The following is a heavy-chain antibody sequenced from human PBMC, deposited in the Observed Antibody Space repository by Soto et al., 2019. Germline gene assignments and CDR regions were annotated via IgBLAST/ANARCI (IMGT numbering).Heavy chain of an antibody. CDR2: INAGNGNT. V-gene: IGHV1-3*01. CDR1: GYTFTSYA. J-gene: IGHJ5*02. Sequence: ASVKVSCKASGYTFTSYAMHWVRQAPGQRLEWMGWINAGNGNTKYSQKFQGRVTITRDTSASTAYMELSSLRSEDTAVYYCATQSIVVVPAAMKGAPLGFDPWGQGTLVTVSS. CDR3: ATQSIVVVPAAMKGAPLGFDP. D-gene: IGHD2-2*01.